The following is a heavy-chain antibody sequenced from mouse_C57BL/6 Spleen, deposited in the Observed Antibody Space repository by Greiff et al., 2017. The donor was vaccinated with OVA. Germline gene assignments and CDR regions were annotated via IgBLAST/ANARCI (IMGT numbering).Heavy chain of an antibody. Sequence: EVQVVESGGGLVQPKGSLKLSCAASGFSFNTYAMNWVRQAPGKGLEWVARIRSKSNNYATYYADSVKDRFTISRDDSESMLYLQMNNLKTEDTAMYYCVSRNYYGSSYSAMDYWGQGTSVTVSS. CDR3: VSRNYYGSSYSAMDY. J-gene: IGHJ4*01. V-gene: IGHV10-1*01. D-gene: IGHD1-1*01. CDR2: IRSKSNNYAT. CDR1: GFSFNTYA.